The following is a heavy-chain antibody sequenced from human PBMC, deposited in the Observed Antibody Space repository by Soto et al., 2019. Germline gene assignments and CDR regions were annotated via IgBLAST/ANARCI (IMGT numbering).Heavy chain of an antibody. Sequence: QVQLVESGGGLVKPGGSLRLSCAASGFTFSDYYMSWIRQAPGKGLEWVSYISSSSSYTNYADSVKGRFTISRDNAKNSLYLQMNSLRAEDTAVYYCARAPYYYDSSAYHSVYYFDYWGQGTLVTVSS. CDR1: GFTFSDYY. D-gene: IGHD3-22*01. CDR3: ARAPYYYDSSAYHSVYYFDY. CDR2: ISSSSSYT. V-gene: IGHV3-11*06. J-gene: IGHJ4*02.